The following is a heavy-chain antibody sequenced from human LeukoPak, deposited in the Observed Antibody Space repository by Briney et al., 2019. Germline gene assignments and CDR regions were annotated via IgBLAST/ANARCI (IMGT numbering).Heavy chain of an antibody. CDR3: ARDPCSSTSCYDY. J-gene: IGHJ4*02. CDR2: IHPNSGGT. CDR1: GYTFTGYY. V-gene: IGHV1-2*02. Sequence: ASVKVSCKASGYTFTGYYVHWVRQAPGQGLEWMGWIHPNSGGTNYAQKFQGRVTMTRDTSISTAYMDLSRLRSDDTAVYYCARDPCSSTSCYDYWGQGTLLTVSS. D-gene: IGHD2-2*01.